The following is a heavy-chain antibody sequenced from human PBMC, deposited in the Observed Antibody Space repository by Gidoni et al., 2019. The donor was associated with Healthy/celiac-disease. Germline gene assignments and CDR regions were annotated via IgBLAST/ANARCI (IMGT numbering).Heavy chain of an antibody. V-gene: IGHV3-23*01. D-gene: IGHD3-3*02. CDR2: SSGSGGST. CDR3: AKDPSFFYEETGGDY. CDR1: GFPFSSHA. J-gene: IGHJ4*02. Sequence: EVQLLESGGGLVQPGGSLRPACAASGFPFSSHAMRWVRPAPGQGLEWVSASSGSGGSTYYADSVEGRFTISGDNSKNTLYLQMNSLRAEDTAVYYCAKDPSFFYEETGGDYWGQGTLVTVSS.